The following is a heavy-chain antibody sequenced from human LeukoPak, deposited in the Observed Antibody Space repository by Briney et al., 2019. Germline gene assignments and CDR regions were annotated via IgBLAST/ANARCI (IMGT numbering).Heavy chain of an antibody. J-gene: IGHJ4*02. CDR3: ARGGEEVAAAYYFDY. CDR1: GYTFPGYY. D-gene: IGHD6-13*01. CDR2: INPNSGGT. V-gene: IGHV1-2*02. Sequence: ASVKVSCKASGYTFPGYYMHLVRQAPGQGLEWMGWINPNSGGTNYAQKFQGRVTMTRDTSISTAYMELSRLRSDDTAVYYCARGGEEVAAAYYFDYWGQGTLVTVSS.